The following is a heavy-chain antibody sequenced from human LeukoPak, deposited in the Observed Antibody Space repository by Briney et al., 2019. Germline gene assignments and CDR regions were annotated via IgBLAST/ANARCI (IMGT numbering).Heavy chain of an antibody. CDR1: GFTFSSYA. J-gene: IGHJ4*02. Sequence: QPGGSLRLSCAASGFTFSSYAMSWVRQAPGKGLEWVSIISGSGGSTYYAASVKGRFTISRDNSKNTLFLQMNSLRAEDTAVYYCAKAREPYQLLRGGPDYWGQGTLVTVSS. CDR3: AKAREPYQLLRGGPDY. D-gene: IGHD2-2*01. V-gene: IGHV3-23*01. CDR2: ISGSGGST.